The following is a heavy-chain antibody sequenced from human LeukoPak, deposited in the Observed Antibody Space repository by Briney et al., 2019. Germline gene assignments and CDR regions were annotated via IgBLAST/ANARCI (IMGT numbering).Heavy chain of an antibody. D-gene: IGHD6-13*01. V-gene: IGHV4-34*01. CDR3: ARGPTEAIIAAAGSAKLDY. J-gene: IGHJ4*02. CDR1: GGSFSGYY. Sequence: PSETLSLTCAVYGGSFSGYYWSWIRQPPGKGLEWIGEINHSGSTNYNPSLTSRVTISVDTSKNQFSLKLSSVTAADTAVYYCARGPTEAIIAAAGSAKLDYWGQGTLVTVSS. CDR2: INHSGST.